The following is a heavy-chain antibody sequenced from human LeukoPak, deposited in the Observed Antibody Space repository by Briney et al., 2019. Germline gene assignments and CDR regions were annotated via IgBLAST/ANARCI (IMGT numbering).Heavy chain of an antibody. CDR1: RFTFTSDS. J-gene: IGHJ4*02. D-gene: IGHD3/OR15-3a*01. Sequence: SLRPSPAPSRFTFTSDSINSVRRTPQRGLEWLSYISTSSSAIYYADSVKGRFTISRDNAKNSLYLQMNSLRDEDTAVYYCATEGLGFDYWGQGTLVTVSS. CDR2: ISTSSSAI. CDR3: ATEGLGFDY. V-gene: IGHV3-48*02.